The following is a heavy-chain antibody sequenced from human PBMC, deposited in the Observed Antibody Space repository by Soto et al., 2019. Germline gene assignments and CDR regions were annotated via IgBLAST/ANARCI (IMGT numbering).Heavy chain of an antibody. D-gene: IGHD6-13*01. Sequence: QVQLQESGPGLVKPSETLSLTCTVSGGSISSYYWSWIRQPPGKGLEWIGNIYYSGSTNYNPSLTCRAAIPVDTSKTQSPLKLSSVTAADTAVYYWARHFLEGIAAAGAIFDYWGQGTLVTVSS. CDR1: GGSISSYY. V-gene: IGHV4-59*08. J-gene: IGHJ4*02. CDR3: ARHFLEGIAAAGAIFDY. CDR2: IYYSGST.